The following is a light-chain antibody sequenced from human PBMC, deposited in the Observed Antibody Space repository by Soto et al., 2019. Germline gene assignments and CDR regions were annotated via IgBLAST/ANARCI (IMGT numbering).Light chain of an antibody. V-gene: IGKV2-30*02. CDR2: KVS. J-gene: IGKJ2*01. CDR3: MQGTHSYT. CDR1: QRLVHSDGNTY. Sequence: DVVMTQSPLSLPVTLGQPASISCRSSQRLVHSDGNTYLSWFQQRPGQSPRRLIYKVSKRDSGVPDRFSGSGSGTDFTLKISRVEAEDVGIYYCMQGTHSYTFGQGTRLDTK.